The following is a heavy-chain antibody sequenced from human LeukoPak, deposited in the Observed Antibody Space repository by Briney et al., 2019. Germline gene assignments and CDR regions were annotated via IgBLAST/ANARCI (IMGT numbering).Heavy chain of an antibody. CDR3: ARVAYDILTGYLYYFDY. CDR2: IYYSGST. D-gene: IGHD3-9*01. V-gene: IGHV4-39*01. CDR1: GGSISSSSYY. J-gene: IGHJ4*02. Sequence: SETLSLTCTVSGGSISSSSYYWGWIRQPPGKGLEWIGSIYYSGSTYYNPSLKSRVTISVDTSKNQFSLKLSSVTAADTAVYYCARVAYDILTGYLYYFDYWGQGTLVTVSS.